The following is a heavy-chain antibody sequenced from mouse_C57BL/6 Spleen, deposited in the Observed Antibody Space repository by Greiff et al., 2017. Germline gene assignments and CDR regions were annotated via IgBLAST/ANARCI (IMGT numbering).Heavy chain of an antibody. Sequence: LVESGAELARPGASVKLSCKASGYTFTSYGISWVKQRPGQGLEWIGEIYPRSGNTYYNEKFKGKATLTADKSSSTAYMGLRSLTSEDSAVDFCARYGNYYAMDYWGQGTSVTVSS. CDR2: IYPRSGNT. D-gene: IGHD1-1*01. CDR1: GYTFTSYG. CDR3: ARYGNYYAMDY. V-gene: IGHV1-81*01. J-gene: IGHJ4*01.